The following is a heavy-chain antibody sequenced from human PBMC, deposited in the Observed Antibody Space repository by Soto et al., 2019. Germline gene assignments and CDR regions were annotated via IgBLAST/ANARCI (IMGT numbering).Heavy chain of an antibody. V-gene: IGHV3-33*01. CDR3: ARDQDPG. Sequence: PGGSLRLSCTASGFTFNNYGMHWVRQAPGKGLEWVAVIWYDGTNKYYTDSVKGRFTISRDNSNNTLYLQMNSLRAEDTAVYYCARDQDPGWGQGTLVTVS. J-gene: IGHJ4*02. CDR1: GFTFNNYG. CDR2: IWYDGTNK.